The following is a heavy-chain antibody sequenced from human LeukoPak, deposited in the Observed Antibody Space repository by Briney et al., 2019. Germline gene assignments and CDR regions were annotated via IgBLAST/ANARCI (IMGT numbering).Heavy chain of an antibody. D-gene: IGHD6-13*01. CDR1: GYTFTSYY. V-gene: IGHV1-46*01. CDR3: ARVGAAAGIPLHWYFDL. CDR2: INPSGGST. J-gene: IGHJ2*01. Sequence: ASVKVSRKASGYTFTSYYMHWVRQAPGQGLEWMGIINPSGGSTSYAQKFQGRVTMTRDTSTSTVYMELSSLRSEDTAVYYCARVGAAAGIPLHWYFDLWGRGTLVTVSS.